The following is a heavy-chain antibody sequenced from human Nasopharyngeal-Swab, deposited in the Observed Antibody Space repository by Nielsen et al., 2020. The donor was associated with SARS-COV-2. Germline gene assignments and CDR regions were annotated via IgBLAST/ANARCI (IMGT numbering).Heavy chain of an antibody. V-gene: IGHV5-51*01. CDR3: ARSGESEAFDV. Sequence: GESLKISCKGSGYHFADFWIGWVRQMPGKGLEWMGIIFPRDSDPTYSPSFQGQVTISVDRSISTAYLQWSRLQASDTALYYCARSGESEAFDVWGQGTVVTVSP. D-gene: IGHD3-10*01. CDR1: GYHFADFW. CDR2: IFPRDSDP. J-gene: IGHJ3*01.